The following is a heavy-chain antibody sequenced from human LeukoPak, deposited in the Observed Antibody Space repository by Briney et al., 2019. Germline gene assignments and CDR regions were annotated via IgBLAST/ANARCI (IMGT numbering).Heavy chain of an antibody. CDR1: GYRCTGYN. D-gene: IGHD3-10*01. V-gene: IGHV1-3*01. CDR2: INAENGDT. CDR3: ATDRHYGSGSYYLNY. Sequence: GASVKVSCKASGYRCTGYNIDWVRQAPGQRPEWMGRINAENGDTKYSQKFQGRVTMTEDTSTDTAYMELSSLRSEDTAVYYCATDRHYGSGSYYLNYWGQGTLVTVSS. J-gene: IGHJ4*02.